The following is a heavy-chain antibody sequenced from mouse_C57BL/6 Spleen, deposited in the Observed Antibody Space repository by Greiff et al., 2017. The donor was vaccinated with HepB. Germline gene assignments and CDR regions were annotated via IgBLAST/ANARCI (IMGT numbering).Heavy chain of an antibody. D-gene: IGHD1-1*01. CDR3: ACYGSSYRYFDV. CDR2: IDPSDSYT. Sequence: QVQLQQPGAELVMPGASVKLSCKASGYTFTSYWMHWVKQRPGQGLEWIGEIDPSDSYTNYNQKFKGKSTLTVDKSSSTAYMQLSSLTSEDSAVYYYACYGSSYRYFDVWGTGTTVTVSS. CDR1: GYTFTSYW. J-gene: IGHJ1*03. V-gene: IGHV1-69*01.